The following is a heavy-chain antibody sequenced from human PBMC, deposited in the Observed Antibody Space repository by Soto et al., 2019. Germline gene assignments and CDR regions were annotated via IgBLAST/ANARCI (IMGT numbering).Heavy chain of an antibody. CDR3: AIASMIVEKYDF. CDR1: GYSFIGYY. D-gene: IGHD3-22*01. J-gene: IGHJ4*02. Sequence: QVQLVQSGAEVKKPGASVKVSCKASGYSFIGYYIHWVRQAPGQGLEWMGWMTPNSGGTDYAQKFQGRVTMTRDTSISTAYMELNSLSSDDTAVYYCAIASMIVEKYDFWGQGTQVTVSS. V-gene: IGHV1-2*02. CDR2: MTPNSGGT.